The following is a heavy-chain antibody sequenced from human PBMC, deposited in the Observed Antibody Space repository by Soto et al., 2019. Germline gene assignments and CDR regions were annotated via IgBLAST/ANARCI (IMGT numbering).Heavy chain of an antibody. V-gene: IGHV3-21*01. D-gene: IGHD2-15*01. CDR3: ARDCSGGSCYPGMDV. CDR1: GFNFNSYT. J-gene: IGHJ6*02. Sequence: EVQLVESGGGLVKPGGSLRLSCAASGFNFNSYTINWVRQAPGKRLEWLSSISSSGYIFSTDSVRGRFTISRDNAKNSEYLQINSLRAEDTAVDFCARDCSGGSCYPGMDVWGQGNTVTVSS. CDR2: ISSSGYI.